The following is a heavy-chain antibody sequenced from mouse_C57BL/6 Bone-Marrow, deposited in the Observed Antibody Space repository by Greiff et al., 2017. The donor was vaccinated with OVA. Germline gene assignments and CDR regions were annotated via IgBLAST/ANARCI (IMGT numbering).Heavy chain of an antibody. V-gene: IGHV5-4*03. D-gene: IGHD2-3*01. CDR3: ARGYSYYAMDY. CDR1: GFTFSSYA. Sequence: EVKLVESGGGLVKPGGSLKLSCAASGFTFSSYAMSWVRQTPEKRLAWVATISDGGSYTYYPDNVQGRFTIYRDHAKNHLYLQMSHLKSEDTAMYYCARGYSYYAMDYWGQGASVTVSS. J-gene: IGHJ4*01. CDR2: ISDGGSYT.